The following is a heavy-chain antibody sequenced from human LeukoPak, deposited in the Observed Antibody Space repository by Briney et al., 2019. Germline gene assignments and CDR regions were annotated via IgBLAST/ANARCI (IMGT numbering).Heavy chain of an antibody. D-gene: IGHD3-10*02. V-gene: IGHV3-48*03. Sequence: SGGSLRLSCAASGFTFGSYEMNWVRQAPGKGLEWVSHISSSGSTIYYADSVKGRFTISRDNAKNSLYLQMNSLRAEDTAVYYCAELGITMIGGVWGKGTTVTISS. CDR1: GFTFGSYE. CDR3: AELGITMIGGV. J-gene: IGHJ6*04. CDR2: ISSSGSTI.